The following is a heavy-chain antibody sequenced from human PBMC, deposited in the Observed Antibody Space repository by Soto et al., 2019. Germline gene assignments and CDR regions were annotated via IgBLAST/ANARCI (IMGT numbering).Heavy chain of an antibody. CDR2: ISWNSGSI. CDR3: AKDMGAGPRDWNYDAFDI. J-gene: IGHJ3*02. CDR1: GFTIDDYA. D-gene: IGHD1-7*01. Sequence: GGSQRPSKAAAGFTIDDYAMHWVRQAPGKGLEWVSGISWNSGSIGYADSVKGRFTISRDNAKNSLYLQMNSLRAEDTALYYCAKDMGAGPRDWNYDAFDIWGQGTMVTVSS. V-gene: IGHV3-9*01.